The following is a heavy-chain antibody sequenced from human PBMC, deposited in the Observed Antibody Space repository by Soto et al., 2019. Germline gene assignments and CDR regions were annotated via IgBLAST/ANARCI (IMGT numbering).Heavy chain of an antibody. Sequence: QVQLVQSGAEVKKPGSSVKVSCKASGGTFSSYAISWVRQAPGQGLEWMGGIIPIFGTANYAQKFQGRVTITADESTSTAYMELSSLRSEDTAVYYCATVRAARPQEYYYGMDVWGQGTTVTVSS. CDR2: IIPIFGTA. CDR1: GGTFSSYA. CDR3: ATVRAARPQEYYYGMDV. V-gene: IGHV1-69*12. D-gene: IGHD6-6*01. J-gene: IGHJ6*02.